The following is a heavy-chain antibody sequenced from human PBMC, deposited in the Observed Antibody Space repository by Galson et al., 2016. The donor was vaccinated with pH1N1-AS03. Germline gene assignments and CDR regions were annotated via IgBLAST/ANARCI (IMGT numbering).Heavy chain of an antibody. CDR1: GFTISDYY. CDR2: ISSAGKTT. V-gene: IGHV3-11*01. Sequence: SLRLSCATSGFTISDYYMCWIRQTPGKGLEWIAYISSAGKTTYYGDSVKGRFTISRDNARNSLYLQMNRLRADDTAVYYCARDLLKYYIDSGSNAPGYWGLGTLVTVSS. J-gene: IGHJ1*01. CDR3: ARDLLKYYIDSGSNAPGY. D-gene: IGHD3-10*01.